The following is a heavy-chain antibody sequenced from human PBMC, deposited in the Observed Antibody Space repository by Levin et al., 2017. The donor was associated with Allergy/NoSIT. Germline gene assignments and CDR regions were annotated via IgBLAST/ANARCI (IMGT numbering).Heavy chain of an antibody. V-gene: IGHV3-30*04. CDR2: ISYDGTKK. D-gene: IGHD5-24*01. CDR1: GFIFSNYA. CDR3: ARIYNYGDDY. Sequence: GGSLRLSCAASGFIFSNYAMHWVRQPPGKGLEWVAVISYDGTKKYYADSVKGRFTISRDNSKNTLYLQMNSLRPEDTALYYCARIYNYGDDYWGQGTLVTVSS. J-gene: IGHJ4*02.